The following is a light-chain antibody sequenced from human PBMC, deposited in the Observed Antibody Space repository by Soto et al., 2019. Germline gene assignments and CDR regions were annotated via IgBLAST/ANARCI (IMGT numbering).Light chain of an antibody. CDR3: RKYNRGGFT. CDR1: QSISNW. V-gene: IGKV1-5*03. Sequence: DIQMTQSPSTLSASVGDRVTITCRASQSISNWLAWYQQKPGKAPNLLIYKASGLETGVPSRFSGSVSGTDFTHTISSLEPDNFVTYYCRKYNRGGFTFGPGAKVDIK. J-gene: IGKJ3*01. CDR2: KAS.